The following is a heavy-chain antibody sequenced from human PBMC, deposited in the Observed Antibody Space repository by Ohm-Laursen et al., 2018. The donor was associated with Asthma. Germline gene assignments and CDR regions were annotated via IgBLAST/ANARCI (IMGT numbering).Heavy chain of an antibody. J-gene: IGHJ6*02. CDR2: ITPSSSPI. CDR3: ARECGGMDV. Sequence: SLRLSCTASGFTFSSSYMVWVRQVPGKGLECISYITPSSSPIHYSDSVKGRFTISRDNAKHSLYLQMTSLRVEDTAVYYCARECGGMDVWGPGATVTVSS. V-gene: IGHV3-48*01. CDR1: GFTFSSSY. D-gene: IGHD2-21*01.